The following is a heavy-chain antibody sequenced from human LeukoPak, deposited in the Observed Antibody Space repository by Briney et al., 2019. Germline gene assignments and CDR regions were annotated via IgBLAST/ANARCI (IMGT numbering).Heavy chain of an antibody. J-gene: IGHJ3*01. CDR3: ARDPSHTFDF. V-gene: IGHV3-33*05. CDR2: LPFDGSNE. CDR1: GFIFTNHG. Sequence: QPGGSLRLSCAASGFIFTNHGMHWVRQAPGKGLEWVVCLPFDGSNEYYADSVKGRFTVSRDPSRNTLYLQMNSLSAEDTAVYYCARDPSHTFDFWGQGTMVTVSS.